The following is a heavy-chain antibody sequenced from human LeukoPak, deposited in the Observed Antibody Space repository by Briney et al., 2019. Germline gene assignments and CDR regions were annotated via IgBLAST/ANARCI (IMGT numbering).Heavy chain of an antibody. V-gene: IGHV3-9*01. Sequence: GGSLRLSCAASGFTFDDYAMHWVRQAPGKGLEWVSGISWNSGSIGYADSVKGRFTISRDNAKNSLYLQMNSLRAEDTALYYCAKRFGELFGHRGQGTMVTVSS. CDR3: AKRFGELFGH. CDR1: GFTFDDYA. CDR2: ISWNSGSI. D-gene: IGHD3-10*01. J-gene: IGHJ3*01.